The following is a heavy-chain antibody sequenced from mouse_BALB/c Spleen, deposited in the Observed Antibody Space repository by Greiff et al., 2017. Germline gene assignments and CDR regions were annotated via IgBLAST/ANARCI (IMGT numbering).Heavy chain of an antibody. Sequence: VQLQQSGAELAKPGASVKMSCKASGYTFTSYWMHWVKQRPGQGLEWIGYINPSTGYTEYNQKFKDKATLTADKSSSTAYMQLSSLTSEDSAVYYCARPDGSSFAWFAYWGQGTLVTVSA. J-gene: IGHJ3*01. V-gene: IGHV1-7*01. CDR1: GYTFTSYW. CDR3: ARPDGSSFAWFAY. D-gene: IGHD1-1*01. CDR2: INPSTGYT.